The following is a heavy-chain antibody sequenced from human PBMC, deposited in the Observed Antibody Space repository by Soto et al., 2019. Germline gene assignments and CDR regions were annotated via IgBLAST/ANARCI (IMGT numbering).Heavy chain of an antibody. CDR1: GYTFTSYG. CDR2: ISAYNGNT. Sequence: GASVKVSCKASGYTFTSYGISWVRQAPGQGLEWMGWISAYNGNTNYAQKLQGRVTMTTDTSTSTAYMELRSLRSDDTAVYYCARDVMGRASRYSSSWFPKRYYYYYMDVWGKGTTVTVSS. D-gene: IGHD6-13*01. V-gene: IGHV1-18*01. CDR3: ARDVMGRASRYSSSWFPKRYYYYYMDV. J-gene: IGHJ6*03.